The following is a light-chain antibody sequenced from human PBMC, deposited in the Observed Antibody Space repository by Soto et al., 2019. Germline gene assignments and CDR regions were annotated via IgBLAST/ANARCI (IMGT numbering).Light chain of an antibody. CDR1: QDIYNC. J-gene: IGKJ3*01. CDR2: DTS. V-gene: IGKV1-33*01. CDR3: QQYDNLPFI. Sequence: DIQITHSPYSLSASVGDRVTITFHASQDIYNCLSWYQQKPGKAPKLLIYDTSNLETGVPSRFSGSGSGTHFTFTINSLQPEDIATYYCQQYDNLPFIFGPGTKVDIK.